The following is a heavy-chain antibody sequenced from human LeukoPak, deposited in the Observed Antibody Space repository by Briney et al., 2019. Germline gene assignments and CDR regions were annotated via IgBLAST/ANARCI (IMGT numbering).Heavy chain of an antibody. Sequence: GGSLRLSCVASGFTFSSYWMSWVRQAPGKGLEWVANIKQDGSEKYYVDSVKGRFTISRDNAKNSLNLQMNSLRAEDTAVYFCARDGSGFYYWGQGTLVTVSS. V-gene: IGHV3-7*01. CDR2: IKQDGSEK. CDR3: ARDGSGFYY. CDR1: GFTFSSYW. D-gene: IGHD3-3*01. J-gene: IGHJ4*02.